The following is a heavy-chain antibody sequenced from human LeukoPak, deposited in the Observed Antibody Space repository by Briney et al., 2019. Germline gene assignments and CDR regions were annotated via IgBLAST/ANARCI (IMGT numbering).Heavy chain of an antibody. J-gene: IGHJ5*02. CDR3: ARGVAHFDWLLYGNWFDP. Sequence: SETLSLTCTVSGGSISSGSYYWSWIRQPAGKGLEWIGRIYTSGSTNYNPSLKSRVTISVDTSKNQFSLKLSSVTAADTAVYYCARGVAHFDWLLYGNWFDPWGQGTLVTVSS. CDR1: GGSISSGSYY. D-gene: IGHD3-9*01. V-gene: IGHV4-61*02. CDR2: IYTSGST.